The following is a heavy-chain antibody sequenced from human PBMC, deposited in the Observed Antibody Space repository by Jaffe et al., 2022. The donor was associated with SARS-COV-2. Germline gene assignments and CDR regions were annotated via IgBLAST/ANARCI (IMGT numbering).Heavy chain of an antibody. CDR2: IYYSGST. CDR1: GGSISSYY. V-gene: IGHV4-59*01. CDR3: ASERLGELSSFDY. J-gene: IGHJ4*02. Sequence: QVQLQESGPGLVKPSETLSLTCTVSGGSISSYYWSWIRQPPGKGLEWIGYIYYSGSTNYNPSLKSRVTISVDTSKNQFSLKLSSVTAADTAVYYCASERLGELSSFDYWGQGTLVTVSS. D-gene: IGHD3-16*02.